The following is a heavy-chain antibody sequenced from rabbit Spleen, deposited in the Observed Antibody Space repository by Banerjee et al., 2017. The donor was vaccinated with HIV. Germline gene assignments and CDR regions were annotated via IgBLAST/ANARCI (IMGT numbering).Heavy chain of an antibody. V-gene: IGHV1S40*01. Sequence: QSLEESGGGLVQPEGSLTLTCTASGFSFSSRNYMCWVRQAPGKGLEWIGCIGSGATGNTYYASWAKGRFTISKTSSTTLTLQMTSLTAADTATYFCARDSGSSFSSYGMDLWGPGTLVTVS. CDR2: IGSGATGNT. CDR1: GFSFSSRNY. J-gene: IGHJ6*01. D-gene: IGHD8-1*01. CDR3: ARDSGSSFSSYGMDL.